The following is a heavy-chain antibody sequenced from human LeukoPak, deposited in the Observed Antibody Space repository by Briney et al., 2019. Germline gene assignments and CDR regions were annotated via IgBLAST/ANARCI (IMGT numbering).Heavy chain of an antibody. V-gene: IGHV3-30*18. CDR2: ISYDGSNK. CDR1: GFTFSSYW. J-gene: IGHJ4*02. D-gene: IGHD6-19*01. Sequence: SGGSLRLSCVASGFTFSSYWMSWVRQAPGKGLKWVAVISYDGSNKYYADSVKGRFTISRDNSKNTLYLQMNSLRAEDTAVYYCAKPPTVAGTEYYFDYWGQGTLVTVSS. CDR3: AKPPTVAGTEYYFDY.